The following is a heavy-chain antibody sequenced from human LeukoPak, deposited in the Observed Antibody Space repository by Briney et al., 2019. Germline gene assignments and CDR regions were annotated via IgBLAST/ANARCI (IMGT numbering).Heavy chain of an antibody. CDR3: ARDPPHGDYYYGMDV. V-gene: IGHV3-33*01. CDR2: IWYDGSNK. Sequence: GGSLRLSCAASGFTFSSYGMHWVRQAPGKGLEWVAVIWYDGSNKYYADSVKGRFTISRDNSKNTLYLLMNSLRAEDTAVYYCARDPPHGDYYYGMDVWGQGTTVTVSS. J-gene: IGHJ6*02. D-gene: IGHD4-17*01. CDR1: GFTFSSYG.